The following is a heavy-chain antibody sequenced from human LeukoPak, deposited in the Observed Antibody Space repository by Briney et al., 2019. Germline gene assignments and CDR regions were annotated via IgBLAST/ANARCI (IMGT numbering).Heavy chain of an antibody. V-gene: IGHV3-21*01. D-gene: IGHD1-20*01. J-gene: IGHJ4*02. Sequence: GGSLRLSCATSGFTFSSYAMSWVRQAPGKGLEWVSSISSSSSYIYYADSVKGRFTISRDNAKNSLYLQMNSLRAEDTAVYYCARSLNSNWNYLDYRGQGTLVTVSS. CDR2: ISSSSSYI. CDR3: ARSLNSNWNYLDY. CDR1: GFTFSSYA.